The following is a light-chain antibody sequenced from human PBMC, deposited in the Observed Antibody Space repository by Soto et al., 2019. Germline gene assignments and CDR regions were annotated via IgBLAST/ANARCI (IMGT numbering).Light chain of an antibody. J-gene: IGKJ2*01. V-gene: IGKV1-5*03. CDR2: KAS. CDR1: QSISSW. CDR3: QQYNSYPHT. Sequence: DIQMTQSPSTLSASVGDRVTITCRASQSISSWLAWYQQKPGKAPKLLIYKASSSQSGVPSRFSSSGSGTEFTLTISSLQPDDFATYFCQQYNSYPHTFGQGTKLEI.